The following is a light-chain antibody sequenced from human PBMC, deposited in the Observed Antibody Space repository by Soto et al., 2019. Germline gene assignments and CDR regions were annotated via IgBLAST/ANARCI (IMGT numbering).Light chain of an antibody. CDR3: QQRSNWPPA. J-gene: IGKJ2*01. Sequence: EIVLTQSPATLSLSPGERATLSCRASQSVSSYLAWYQQKPGQAPRLLIYDASNRATGIPARFSGSGSGTDFTRTISSLEPEDFAVYYWQQRSNWPPAFGQGTKLEIK. V-gene: IGKV3-11*01. CDR1: QSVSSY. CDR2: DAS.